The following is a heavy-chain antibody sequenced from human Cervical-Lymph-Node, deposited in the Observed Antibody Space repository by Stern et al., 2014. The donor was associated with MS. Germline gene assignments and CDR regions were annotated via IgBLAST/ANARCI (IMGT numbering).Heavy chain of an antibody. D-gene: IGHD1-26*01. J-gene: IGHJ4*02. CDR1: GFVFRPSA. V-gene: IGHV3-30*04. Sequence: VQLVQSGGGVVQPGRSLRLSCAASGFVFRPSALHWVRQAPGQGLEVVALISYDGRDKYYTDSVNSRYTVSRDNSNNTVDLEMNSLRLEDTAVYYCAKGGSGSYVDWGQGSLVTVSS. CDR3: AKGGSGSYVD. CDR2: ISYDGRDK.